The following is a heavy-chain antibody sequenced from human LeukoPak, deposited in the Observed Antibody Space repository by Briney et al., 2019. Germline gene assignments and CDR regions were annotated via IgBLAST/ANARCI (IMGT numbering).Heavy chain of an antibody. J-gene: IGHJ6*03. CDR1: GYTFTGYY. D-gene: IGHD5-24*01. Sequence: ASVKVSCKASGYTFTGYYMHWVRQAPGQGLEWIGWINPNSGGTNYAQKFQGRVTMTRDTSISTAYMELSRLRSDDTAVYYCARGGRRDGYNYYMDVWGKGTTVTVSS. V-gene: IGHV1-2*02. CDR3: ARGGRRDGYNYYMDV. CDR2: INPNSGGT.